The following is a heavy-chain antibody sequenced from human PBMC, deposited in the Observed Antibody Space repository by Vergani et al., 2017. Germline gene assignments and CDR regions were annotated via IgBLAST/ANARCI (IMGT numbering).Heavy chain of an antibody. D-gene: IGHD2-15*01. J-gene: IGHJ4*02. CDR3: ARDLAYCHEGSCAL. CDR2: VLFDGSNE. CDR1: GFTFNRYG. Sequence: QVQLVQSGGGVVHPGGSLRLSCVASGFTFNRYGMQWVRQAPGKGLEWVAYVLFDGSNEYYADSVKGRFIVSRDNSNDALYLQMNSLRTDDTAVYYCARDLAYCHEGSCALWGQGSVVTVSS. V-gene: IGHV3-30*02.